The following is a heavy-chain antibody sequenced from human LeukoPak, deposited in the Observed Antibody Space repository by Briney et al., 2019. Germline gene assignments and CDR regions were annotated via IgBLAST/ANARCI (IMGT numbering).Heavy chain of an antibody. CDR1: GGSISSCGYS. CDR2: IYHSGST. J-gene: IGHJ4*02. CDR3: ARSVAAAGKIDY. V-gene: IGHV4-30-2*01. Sequence: SETLSLTCTVSGGSISSCGYSWSWIRQPPGKGLEWIGYIYHSGSTYYNPSLKSRVTISVDRSKNQFSLKLSSVTAADTAVYYCARSVAAAGKIDYWGQGTLVTVSS. D-gene: IGHD6-13*01.